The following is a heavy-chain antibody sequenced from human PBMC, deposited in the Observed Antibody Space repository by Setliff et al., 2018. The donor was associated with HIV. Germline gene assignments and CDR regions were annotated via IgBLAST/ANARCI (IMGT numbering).Heavy chain of an antibody. CDR2: IYHSGST. J-gene: IGHJ5*02. CDR1: AGSISSYY. D-gene: IGHD6-13*01. V-gene: IGHV4-59*01. CDR3: ARALSAAGLAWLDP. Sequence: PSETLSLTCTVSAGSISSYYWSWIRQPPGKGLEWIGYIYHSGSTNYNPSLRSRVTISVDTSKDQFSLNLRSVTAADTAVYYCARALSAAGLAWLDPWGQGTLVTVSS.